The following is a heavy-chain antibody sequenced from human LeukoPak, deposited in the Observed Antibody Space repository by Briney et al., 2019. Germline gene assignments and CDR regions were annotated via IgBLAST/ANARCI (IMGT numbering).Heavy chain of an antibody. CDR1: GFTFSSYA. Sequence: GGSLRLSCAASGFTFSSYAMHWVRQAPGKGLEWVAVISYDGSNKYYADSVKGRFTISRDNSKNTLYLQMNSLRAGDTAVYYCATLNGGLFDYWGQGTLVTVSS. V-gene: IGHV3-30-3*01. J-gene: IGHJ4*02. CDR2: ISYDGSNK. D-gene: IGHD2-8*01. CDR3: ATLNGGLFDY.